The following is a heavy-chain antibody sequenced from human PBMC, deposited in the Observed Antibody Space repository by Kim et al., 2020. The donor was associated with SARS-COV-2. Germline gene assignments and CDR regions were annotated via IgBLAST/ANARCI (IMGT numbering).Heavy chain of an antibody. J-gene: IGHJ6*02. CDR3: AKAFGVVIIDFYGMDV. Sequence: SVKCRFTISRDNSKTTRYLQMNSLRAEDTAVYYCAKAFGVVIIDFYGMDVWGQGTTVTVSS. D-gene: IGHD3-3*01. V-gene: IGHV3-23*01.